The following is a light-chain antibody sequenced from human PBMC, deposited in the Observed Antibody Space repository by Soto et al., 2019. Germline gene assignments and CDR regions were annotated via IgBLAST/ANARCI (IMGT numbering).Light chain of an antibody. CDR2: VAS. J-gene: IGKJ4*01. V-gene: IGKV3-20*01. CDR3: QRYATLPPPT. Sequence: EIVLTQSPGTLSLSPGERATLSCRASQSLSSSYLAGYQQKPGQAPRLLIHVASSRATGIPDRFSGSGSGTDFTLTISSMEPEDFAVDYCQRYATLPPPTFGGGTKVEIK. CDR1: QSLSSSY.